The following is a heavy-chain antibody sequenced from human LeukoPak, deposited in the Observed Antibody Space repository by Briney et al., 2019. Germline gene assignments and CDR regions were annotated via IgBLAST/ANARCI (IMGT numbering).Heavy chain of an antibody. CDR3: AKGRIAAVGTFDY. V-gene: IGHV3-9*01. D-gene: IGHD6-13*01. Sequence: GGSLRLSCAASGFTFNNYAMNWVRQAPGKGLEWVSGISWNSGSIDYADSVKGRFTISRDNAKDSLYLQMNSLRAEDTALYYCAKGRIAAVGTFDYWGQGTLVTVSS. J-gene: IGHJ4*02. CDR1: GFTFNNYA. CDR2: ISWNSGSI.